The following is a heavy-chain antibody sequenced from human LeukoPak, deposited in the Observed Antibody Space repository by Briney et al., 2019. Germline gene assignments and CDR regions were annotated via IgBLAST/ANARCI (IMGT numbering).Heavy chain of an antibody. CDR1: GFTFTSYW. D-gene: IGHD5-24*01. V-gene: IGHV3-7*01. CDR3: ARWRGQQSEFVY. J-gene: IGHJ4*02. CDR2: IKQDGSEK. Sequence: GGSLRLSCAASGFTFTSYWMSWVRQAPGKGLEWVANIKQDGSEKEYLDSVKGRFTISRDNAKNSLYLQMNSLRAEDTAVYYCARWRGQQSEFVYWGQGTLVTVSP.